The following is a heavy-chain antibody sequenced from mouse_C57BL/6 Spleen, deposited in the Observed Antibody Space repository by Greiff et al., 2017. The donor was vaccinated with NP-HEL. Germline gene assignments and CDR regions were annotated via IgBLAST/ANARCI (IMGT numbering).Heavy chain of an antibody. D-gene: IGHD1-1*01. J-gene: IGHJ3*01. V-gene: IGHV1-54*01. Sequence: VQLQQSGAELVRPGTSVKVSCKASGYAFTNYLIEWVKQRPGQGLEWIGVINPGSGGTNYNEKFKGKATLTADKSSSTAYMQLSSLTSEDAAVYCCARWGNYYGSRTWLAYWGQGTLVTVSA. CDR2: INPGSGGT. CDR3: ARWGNYYGSRTWLAY. CDR1: GYAFTNYL.